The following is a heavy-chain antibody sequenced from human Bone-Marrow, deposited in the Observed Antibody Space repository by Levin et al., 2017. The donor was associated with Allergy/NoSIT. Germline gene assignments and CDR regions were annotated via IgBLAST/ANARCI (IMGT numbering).Heavy chain of an antibody. CDR3: ASGVVWDVSVWYSFVF. D-gene: IGHD6-19*01. CDR1: GASISSNNW. Sequence: SETLSLTCAVSGASISSNNWWSWVRQAPGKGLEWIGEIYHSGSSKYNPSLKSRVTISVDKSENYFSLKLTSVPAPDTAVYYCASGVVWDVSVWYSFVFWGQETLVTVSS. V-gene: IGHV4-4*02. J-gene: IGHJ4*02. CDR2: IYHSGSS.